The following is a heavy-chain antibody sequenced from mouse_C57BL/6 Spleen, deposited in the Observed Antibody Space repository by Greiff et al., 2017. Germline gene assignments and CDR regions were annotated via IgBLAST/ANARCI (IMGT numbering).Heavy chain of an antibody. Sequence: QVQLQQSGAELVKPGASVKLSCKASGYTFTEYTIHWVKQRSGQGLEWIGWFYPGSGSIKYNEKFKDKATLTADKSSSTVYMELSRLTSEDSAVYFCARHEDQPYYYGSSYPYAMDYWGQGTSVTVSS. V-gene: IGHV1-62-2*01. CDR3: ARHEDQPYYYGSSYPYAMDY. D-gene: IGHD1-1*01. J-gene: IGHJ4*01. CDR1: GYTFTEYT. CDR2: FYPGSGSI.